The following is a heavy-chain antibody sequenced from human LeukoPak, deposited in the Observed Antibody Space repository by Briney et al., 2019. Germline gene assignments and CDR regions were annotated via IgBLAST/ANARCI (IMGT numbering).Heavy chain of an antibody. CDR1: GYTFSSYG. CDR3: ARAEKPNWGNYYYYCMDV. Sequence: ASVKVSCKASGYTFSSYGISWVRQAPRQGLEWMGWISAYSGNTHYAQKFQGRVTMTTDTSTTTAYMELRGLRSDDTAVYYCARAEKPNWGNYYYYCMDVWGKGTTVTVSS. V-gene: IGHV1-18*01. CDR2: ISAYSGNT. D-gene: IGHD7-27*01. J-gene: IGHJ6*03.